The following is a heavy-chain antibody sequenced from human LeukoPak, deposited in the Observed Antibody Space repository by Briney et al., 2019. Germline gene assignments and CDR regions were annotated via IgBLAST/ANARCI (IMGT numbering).Heavy chain of an antibody. CDR3: ARESGSRSYYYYMDV. J-gene: IGHJ6*03. Sequence: ASVKVSCKASGYTFTSYYMHWVRQAPGQGLEWMGIINPSGGSTSYAQKFQGRVTMTRDMSTSTVYMELSSLRSEDTAVYYCARESGSRSYYYYMDVWGKGATVTVSS. CDR2: INPSGGST. V-gene: IGHV1-46*01. CDR1: GYTFTSYY. D-gene: IGHD2-2*01.